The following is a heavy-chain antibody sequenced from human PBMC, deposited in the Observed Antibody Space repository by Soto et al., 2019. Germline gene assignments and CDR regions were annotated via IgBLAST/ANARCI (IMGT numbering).Heavy chain of an antibody. CDR2: ISYDGTNK. CDR3: ARGDTLPGY. V-gene: IGHV3-33*01. J-gene: IGHJ4*02. CDR1: GFSFSRYG. Sequence: QVQLVESGGGVVQPGRSLRLSCAAAGFSFSRYGMHWVRQAPGKGLEWVAIISYDGTNKHYADSVKGRFTISRDNSKNTMDLQMNSLRAEDTAVYYCARGDTLPGYWGQGTLVTVSS. D-gene: IGHD3-10*01.